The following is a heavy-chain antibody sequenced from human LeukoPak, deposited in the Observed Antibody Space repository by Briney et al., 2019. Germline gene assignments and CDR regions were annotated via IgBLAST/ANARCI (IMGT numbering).Heavy chain of an antibody. D-gene: IGHD3-10*01. CDR3: ARVHSGSGIQSFDY. Sequence: GESLKISCKASGHIFTNYWIAWVRQMPGKGLELMGIISPVDADSSSRTSFQGHVTIAGDKSITASSLQWISLKASDAAMYYCARVHSGSGIQSFDYWGQGSPVTVS. V-gene: IGHV5-51*01. CDR2: ISPVDADS. J-gene: IGHJ4*02. CDR1: GHIFTNYW.